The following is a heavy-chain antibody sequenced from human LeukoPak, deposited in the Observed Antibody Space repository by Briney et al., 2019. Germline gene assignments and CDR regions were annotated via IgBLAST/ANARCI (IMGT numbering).Heavy chain of an antibody. D-gene: IGHD1-7*01. J-gene: IGHJ3*02. CDR3: ARSRGTGTTIAFDI. CDR1: GGSISSGGYY. CDR2: IYYSGST. V-gene: IGHV4-31*03. Sequence: SETLSLTCTVSGGSISSGGYYWSWIRQHPGKGLEWIGYIYYSGSTYYNPSLKSRVTISVDTSKNQFSLKLSSVTAADTAVYYCARSRGTGTTIAFDIWGQGTMVTVSS.